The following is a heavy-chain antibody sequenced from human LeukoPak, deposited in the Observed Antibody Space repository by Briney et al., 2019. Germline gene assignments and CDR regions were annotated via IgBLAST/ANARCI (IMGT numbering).Heavy chain of an antibody. CDR3: ARDRCSSTSCFYDF. CDR1: GFTFSHYW. V-gene: IGHV3-7*01. J-gene: IGHJ4*02. D-gene: IGHD2-2*01. CDR2: IKQDGSEE. Sequence: PGGSLRLSCAASGFTFSHYWMTWVRQAPGKGLEWVANIKQDGSEEFYVDSVKGRFTVSRDNAKNSLYLQMNSLRAEDTAVYYRARDRCSSTSCFYDFWGQGTLVTVSS.